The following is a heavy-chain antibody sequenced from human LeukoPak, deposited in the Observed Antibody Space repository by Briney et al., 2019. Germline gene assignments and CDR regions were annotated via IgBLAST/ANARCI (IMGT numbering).Heavy chain of an antibody. CDR3: ARGSQWLDSWFDC. D-gene: IGHD6-19*01. Sequence: PGGSLRLSCAASGFTFSSYGMHWVRQAPGKGLEWVAVIWYDGSNKYYADSVKGRFTISRDNSKNTLYLQMNSLRTEDTAVYYCARGSQWLDSWFDCWGQGTLVTVSS. J-gene: IGHJ4*02. V-gene: IGHV3-33*01. CDR2: IWYDGSNK. CDR1: GFTFSSYG.